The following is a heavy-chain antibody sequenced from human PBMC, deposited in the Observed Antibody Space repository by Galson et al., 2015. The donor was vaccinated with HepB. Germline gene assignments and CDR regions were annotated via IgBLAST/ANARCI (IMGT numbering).Heavy chain of an antibody. V-gene: IGHV1-3*01. Sequence: SVKVSCKASEYTFTSYYMHWVRQAPGQRLEWMGWINAGNGNTKYSQKFQGRVTITRDTSASTAYMELSSLRSEDTAVYYCARGLSGASSSFGTFDIWGQGTMVTVSS. D-gene: IGHD6-13*01. CDR1: EYTFTSYY. J-gene: IGHJ3*02. CDR2: INAGNGNT. CDR3: ARGLSGASSSFGTFDI.